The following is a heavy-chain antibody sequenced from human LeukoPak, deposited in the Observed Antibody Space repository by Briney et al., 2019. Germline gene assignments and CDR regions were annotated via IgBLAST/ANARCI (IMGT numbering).Heavy chain of an antibody. V-gene: IGHV1-2*02. Sequence: ASVKVSCKASGYTFTSYGISWVRQAPGQGLEWMGWINPNSGGTNYAQKFQGRVTMTRDTSISTAYMELSRLRSDDTAVYYCARSVTVRWFDPWGQGTLVTVSS. CDR1: GYTFTSYG. CDR3: ARSVTVRWFDP. D-gene: IGHD1-20*01. CDR2: INPNSGGT. J-gene: IGHJ5*02.